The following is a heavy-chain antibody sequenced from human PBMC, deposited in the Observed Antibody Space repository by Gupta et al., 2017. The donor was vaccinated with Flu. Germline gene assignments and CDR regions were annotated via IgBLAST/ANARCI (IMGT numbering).Heavy chain of an antibody. CDR2: ISRDGSSP. CDR3: AREGLFSGIYSLDN. V-gene: IGHV3-74*01. D-gene: IGHD1-26*01. Sequence: EVQLAESGGGLVQPGGSLRLSCAAFGFTFNSYWMHWVRQAPGKGLMWVSRISRDGSSPSYADSVKGRFTISRDNAKNTLYLQMNSLRADDTAVYYCAREGLFSGIYSLDNWGQGTLVTVSA. CDR1: GFTFNSYW. J-gene: IGHJ4*02.